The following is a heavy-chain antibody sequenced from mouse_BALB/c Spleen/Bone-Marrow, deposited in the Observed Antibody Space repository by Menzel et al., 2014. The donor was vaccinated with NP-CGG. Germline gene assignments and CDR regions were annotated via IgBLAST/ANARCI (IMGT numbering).Heavy chain of an antibody. Sequence: QAQLQQSGAELARPGASVKMSCQASVYTFTRYTMHWEKQRPGQGLEWIGYINPSSAYTNYNQKFKDKATLTADKSSSTAYMQLSSLTSEDSAVYYCTMRYYAMGYWAPGTSLTVSS. CDR3: TMRYYAMGY. V-gene: IGHV1-4*01. CDR2: INPSSAYT. CDR1: VYTFTRYT. J-gene: IGHJ4*01.